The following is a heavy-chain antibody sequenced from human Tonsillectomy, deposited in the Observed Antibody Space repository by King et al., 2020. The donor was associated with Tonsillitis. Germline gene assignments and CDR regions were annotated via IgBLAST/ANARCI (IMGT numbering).Heavy chain of an antibody. CDR1: TFTFSSYA. CDR3: AKDRAAMITPTGIMDV. V-gene: IGHV3-23*04. J-gene: IGHJ6*02. Sequence: VQLVESGGGLVQPGGSLRLSCTASTFTFSSYAMSWVRQAPGKGLEWVAGISGSGGSTFYADSVKGRFTISRDNSKNTLYVQMNSLRAEDTALYYCAKDRAAMITPTGIMDVWGQGTTLTVSS. CDR2: ISGSGGST. D-gene: IGHD5-18*01.